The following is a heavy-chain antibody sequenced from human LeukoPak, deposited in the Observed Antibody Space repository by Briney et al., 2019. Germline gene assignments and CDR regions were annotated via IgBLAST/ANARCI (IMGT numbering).Heavy chain of an antibody. J-gene: IGHJ6*03. Sequence: NPSETLSLTCTVSGDSISNYYWTWIRQPPGKGLEWIGEIYHSGSTNYNPSLKSRVTISVDKSKNQFSLKLSSVTAADTAVYYCARLYCSGGSCYLTNYYMDVWGKGTTVTVSS. CDR3: ARLYCSGGSCYLTNYYMDV. V-gene: IGHV4-59*12. CDR2: IYHSGST. CDR1: GDSISNYY. D-gene: IGHD2-15*01.